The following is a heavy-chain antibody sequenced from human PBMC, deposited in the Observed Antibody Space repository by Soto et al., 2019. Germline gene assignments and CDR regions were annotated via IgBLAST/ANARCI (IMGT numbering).Heavy chain of an antibody. CDR2: IIPIFGTA. CDR3: ARAVSGGVYYYYGMDV. J-gene: IGHJ6*02. Sequence: QVQLVQSGAEVKKPGSSVKVSCKAPGGTFSSYAINWVRQAPGQGLEWMGGIIPIFGTADYAQKFQGRVTITADDYTCTADMELSSLRSEDTAVYYCARAVSGGVYYYYGMDVWGHRITVTVS. D-gene: IGHD6-19*01. V-gene: IGHV1-69*12. CDR1: GGTFSSYA.